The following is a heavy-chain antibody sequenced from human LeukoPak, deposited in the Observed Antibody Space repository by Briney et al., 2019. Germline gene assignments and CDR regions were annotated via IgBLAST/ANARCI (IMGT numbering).Heavy chain of an antibody. CDR2: IRYDGSNK. V-gene: IGHV3-30*02. J-gene: IGHJ6*02. Sequence: GGSLRLSCAASGFTFSSYGMHWVRQAPGKGLEWVAFIRYDGSNKYYADSVKGRFTISRDNSKNTLYLQMNSLRVEDTAVYYCARGPVAPYYGLDVWGQGTTVTVSS. CDR3: ARGPVAPYYGLDV. CDR1: GFTFSSYG. D-gene: IGHD2-15*01.